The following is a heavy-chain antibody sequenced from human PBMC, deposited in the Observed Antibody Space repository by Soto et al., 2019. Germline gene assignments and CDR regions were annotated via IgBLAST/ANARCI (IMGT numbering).Heavy chain of an antibody. Sequence: GXSWKRSIKASGGTFSSYALSWVRQAPGQGLEWMGGIIPIFGTANYAQKFQGRVTITADESTSTAYMELSSLRSEDTAVYYCATTSIASIEARRAGISFDIWAHGTMVTVSS. J-gene: IGHJ3*02. V-gene: IGHV1-69*13. CDR3: ATTSIASIEARRAGISFDI. CDR1: GGTFSSYA. D-gene: IGHD6-6*01. CDR2: IIPIFGTA.